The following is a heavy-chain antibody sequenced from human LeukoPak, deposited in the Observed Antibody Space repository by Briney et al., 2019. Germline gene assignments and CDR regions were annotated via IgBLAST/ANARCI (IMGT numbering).Heavy chain of an antibody. J-gene: IGHJ3*02. Sequence: AETLSLTCTVSGGSLSSYFWSWIRQPAGKGLEGIGCFYASGSTNCNPSLKSRVTMSVDKSKNQFSLKLTSVTAADTAVYYCAREYSSSSGKNAFDIWGQGTMVTVSS. CDR3: AREYSSSSGKNAFDI. CDR1: GGSLSSYF. D-gene: IGHD6-6*01. CDR2: FYASGST. V-gene: IGHV4-4*07.